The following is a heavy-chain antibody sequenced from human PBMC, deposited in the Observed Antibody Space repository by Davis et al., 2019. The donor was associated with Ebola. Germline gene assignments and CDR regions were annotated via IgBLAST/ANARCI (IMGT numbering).Heavy chain of an antibody. CDR1: GGSISSSSYY. D-gene: IGHD6-19*01. CDR3: ARIAVAGTFWFDP. J-gene: IGHJ5*02. Sequence: SETLSLTCTVSGGSISSSSYYWGWIRQPPGKGLEWIGSIYYSGSTYYNPSLKSRATISVDTSKNQFSLKLSSVTAADTAVYYCARIAVAGTFWFDPWGQGTLVTVSS. CDR2: IYYSGST. V-gene: IGHV4-39*01.